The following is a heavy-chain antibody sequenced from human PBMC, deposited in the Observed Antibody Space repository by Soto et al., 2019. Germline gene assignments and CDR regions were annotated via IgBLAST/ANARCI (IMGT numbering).Heavy chain of an antibody. J-gene: IGHJ4*02. V-gene: IGHV3-33*01. Sequence: QVQLVESGGGVVQPGRSLRLSCAASGFTFSSHGMHWVRQAPVKGLEWVAVIWYDGSKTYHADSVKGRFTISRDNSKNTLYLQMNSLRAEDTAVYYCARDQSNGNYYDRSDYWGQGALVTVSS. CDR3: ARDQSNGNYYDRSDY. D-gene: IGHD3-22*01. CDR2: IWYDGSKT. CDR1: GFTFSSHG.